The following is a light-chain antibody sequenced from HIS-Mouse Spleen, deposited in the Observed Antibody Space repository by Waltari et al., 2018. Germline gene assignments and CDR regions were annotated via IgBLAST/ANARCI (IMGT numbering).Light chain of an antibody. V-gene: IGLV2-14*03. J-gene: IGLJ2*01. CDR1: SSDVGGYHY. CDR3: SSYTSSSTYVV. Sequence: QSALTQPPSVSGSPGQSITIPSPGTSSDVGGYHYVSWYQQHPGKAPKLMIYDVSNRPSGVSNRFSGSKSGNTASLTISGLQAEDEADYYCSSYTSSSTYVVFGGGTKLTVL. CDR2: DVS.